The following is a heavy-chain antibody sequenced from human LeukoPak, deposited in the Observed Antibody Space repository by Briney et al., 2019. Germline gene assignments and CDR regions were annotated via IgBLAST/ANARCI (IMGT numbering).Heavy chain of an antibody. V-gene: IGHV3-66*01. Sequence: GGSLRLSCAASGFSFSTYWMSWVRQAPGKGLEWVSVIYSGGSTYYADSVKGRFTISRDNSKNTLYLQMNSLRAEDTAVYYCARRAAVAGDFDYWGQGTLVTVSS. J-gene: IGHJ4*02. CDR3: ARRAAVAGDFDY. CDR2: IYSGGST. CDR1: GFSFSTYW. D-gene: IGHD6-19*01.